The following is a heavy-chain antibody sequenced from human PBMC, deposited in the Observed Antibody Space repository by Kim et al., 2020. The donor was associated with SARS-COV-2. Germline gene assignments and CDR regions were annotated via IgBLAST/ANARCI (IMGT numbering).Heavy chain of an antibody. V-gene: IGHV4-39*01. CDR3: AESYCGGDCYPYAFDI. Sequence: PARKRRVTLTVDTSKNQFSLKLSSVTAADTAVYYCAESYCGGDCYPYAFDIWGQGTMVTVSS. J-gene: IGHJ3*02. D-gene: IGHD2-21*01.